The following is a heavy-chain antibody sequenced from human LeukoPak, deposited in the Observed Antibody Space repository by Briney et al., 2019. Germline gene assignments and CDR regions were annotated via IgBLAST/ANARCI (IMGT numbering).Heavy chain of an antibody. CDR1: GYTFTSYG. D-gene: IGHD2-2*02. Sequence: ASVRVSCMASGYTFTSYGICSVRQAPGQGVEWEGWVSAYNGNTDYAQKLQGRVTMTPDPATRTAYMELRILRTDDTAVYYCARGCHCSSTSCYISSPVCYMDVWGKEPTVTVSS. V-gene: IGHV1-18*01. CDR3: ARGCHCSSTSCYISSPVCYMDV. J-gene: IGHJ6*03. CDR2: VSAYNGNT.